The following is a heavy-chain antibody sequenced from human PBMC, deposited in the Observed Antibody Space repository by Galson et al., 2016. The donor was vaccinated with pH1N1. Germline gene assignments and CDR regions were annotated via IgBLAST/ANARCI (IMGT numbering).Heavy chain of an antibody. V-gene: IGHV1-3*01. D-gene: IGHD3-3*01. CDR2: INAGNDNT. J-gene: IGHJ6*02. Sequence: SVKVSCKASGYTFTSYAMHWVRQAPGQRLEWMGWINAGNDNTKYSQKFQVRVTITRDTSASTAYMELNSLRSEDTAVYYCARGGTLSDVWSNYYPYGMDVWGQGTTVTVSS. CDR1: GYTFTSYA. CDR3: ARGGTLSDVWSNYYPYGMDV.